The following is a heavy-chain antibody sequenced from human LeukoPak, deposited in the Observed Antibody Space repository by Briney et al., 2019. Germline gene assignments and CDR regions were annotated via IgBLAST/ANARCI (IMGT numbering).Heavy chain of an antibody. V-gene: IGHV3-23*01. CDR3: AKDRNPMDYGGPFDY. J-gene: IGHJ4*02. D-gene: IGHD4-23*01. CDR1: GFTFSSYA. CDR2: ISGSGGST. Sequence: PGGSLRLSCAASGFTFSSYAMSWVRQAPGKGLEWVSAISGSGGSTYYADSVKGRFTISRDNSKNTLYLQMNSLRAEDTAVYYCAKDRNPMDYGGPFDYWGQGTLVTVSS.